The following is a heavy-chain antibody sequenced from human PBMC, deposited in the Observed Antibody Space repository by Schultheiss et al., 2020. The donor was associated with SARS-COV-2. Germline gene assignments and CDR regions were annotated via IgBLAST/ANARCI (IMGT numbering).Heavy chain of an antibody. D-gene: IGHD7-27*01. CDR3: TTVNWDRNWFDP. J-gene: IGHJ5*02. V-gene: IGHV3-15*01. CDR1: GFTFSNAW. CDR2: IKSKTDGGTT. Sequence: GGSLRLSCVASGFTFSNAWMSWVRQPPGKGLEWVGRIKSKTDGGTTDYAAPVKGRFTISRDDSKNTLYLQMNSLKTEDTAVYYCTTVNWDRNWFDPWGQGTLVTVSS.